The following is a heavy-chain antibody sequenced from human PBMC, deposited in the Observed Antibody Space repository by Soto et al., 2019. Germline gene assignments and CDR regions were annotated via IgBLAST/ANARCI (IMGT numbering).Heavy chain of an antibody. Sequence: SETLSLTCTVSGGSISSGGYYWSWIRQHPGKGLEWIGYIYYSGSTYYNPSLKSRVTISVDTSKNQFSLKLSSVTAADTAVYYCARLYEACDSGGSCYPTLDYWGQGTLVTVSS. CDR2: IYYSGST. CDR3: ARLYEACDSGGSCYPTLDY. J-gene: IGHJ4*02. D-gene: IGHD2-15*01. V-gene: IGHV4-31*03. CDR1: GGSISSGGYY.